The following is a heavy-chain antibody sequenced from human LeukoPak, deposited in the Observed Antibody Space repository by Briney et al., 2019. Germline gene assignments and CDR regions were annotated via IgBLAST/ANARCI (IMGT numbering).Heavy chain of an antibody. D-gene: IGHD6-13*01. Sequence: SETLSLTCTVSGGSISSSSYYWGWIRQPPGKGLEWIGSIYYSGSTYYNPSLKSRVTISVDTSKNQFSLKLSSVTAADTAVYYCAREYSSSWYGAVYYFDYWGQGTLVTVSS. J-gene: IGHJ4*02. CDR3: AREYSSSWYGAVYYFDY. V-gene: IGHV4-39*07. CDR2: IYYSGST. CDR1: GGSISSSSYY.